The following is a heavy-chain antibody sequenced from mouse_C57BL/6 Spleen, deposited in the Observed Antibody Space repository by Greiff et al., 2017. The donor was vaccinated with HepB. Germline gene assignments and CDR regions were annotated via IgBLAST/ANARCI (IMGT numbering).Heavy chain of an antibody. CDR2: IYPGSGST. CDR1: GYTFTSYW. Sequence: QVQLQQPGAELVKPGASVKMSCKASGYTFTSYWITWVKQRPGQGLEWIGDIYPGSGSTNYNEKFKSKATLTVDTSSSTAYMQLSSLTSEDSAVYYCARKTTVVATPFDYWGQGTTRTVSS. CDR3: ARKTTVVATPFDY. J-gene: IGHJ2*01. D-gene: IGHD1-1*01. V-gene: IGHV1-55*01.